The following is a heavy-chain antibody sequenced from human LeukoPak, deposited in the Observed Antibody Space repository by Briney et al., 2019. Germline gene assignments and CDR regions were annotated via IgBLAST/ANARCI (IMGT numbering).Heavy chain of an antibody. CDR1: GSSFTTYW. V-gene: IGHV5-51*01. CDR3: ARHRRKSIIGTVSSRGFDS. CDR2: IYPADSDT. D-gene: IGHD3-10*01. J-gene: IGHJ4*02. Sequence: GESLKISCQGSGSSFTTYWIGWVRQMPGKGLEWMGIIYPADSDTTYSPSFQGQVTISADKSISTAYLQWSSLKASDTAMYYCARHRRKSIIGTVSSRGFDSWGQGTLVTVSS.